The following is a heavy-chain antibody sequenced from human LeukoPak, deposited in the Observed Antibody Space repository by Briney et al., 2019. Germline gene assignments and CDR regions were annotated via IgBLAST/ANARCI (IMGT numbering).Heavy chain of an antibody. V-gene: IGHV1-8*03. CDR1: GYTFTNYH. Sequence: ASVKVSCKASGYTFTNYHINWVRQATGQGLEWMGWMNPNSGNTGYAQKFQGRVTSTRDTSVSTAYMELNSLTSEDTAVYYCARMYYYDTSGNPNWFDPWGQGTLVTVSS. CDR2: MNPNSGNT. D-gene: IGHD3-22*01. J-gene: IGHJ5*02. CDR3: ARMYYYDTSGNPNWFDP.